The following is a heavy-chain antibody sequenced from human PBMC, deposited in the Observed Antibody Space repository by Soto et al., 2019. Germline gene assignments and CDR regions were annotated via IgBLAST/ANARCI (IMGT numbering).Heavy chain of an antibody. D-gene: IGHD3-3*01. J-gene: IGHJ5*02. CDR3: ARRYDFWSGFSWFDP. Sequence: QVQLQESGPGLVKPSQTLSLTCTVSGGSISSGGYYWSWIRQHPGKVLEWIGYIYYSGSTYYNPSLKSRVTISVDTSKNQFSLKLSSVTAAATAVYYCARRYDFWSGFSWFDPWGQGTLVTVSS. CDR2: IYYSGST. CDR1: GGSISSGGYY. V-gene: IGHV4-31*03.